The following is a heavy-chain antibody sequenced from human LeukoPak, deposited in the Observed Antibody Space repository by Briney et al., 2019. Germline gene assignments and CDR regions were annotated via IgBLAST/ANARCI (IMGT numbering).Heavy chain of an antibody. Sequence: GASVTVSCKASGYPFTGHHMHWVRQAPGQGLEWMGWFNPNSGGTHYAQKFQGRVTMTRDTSINTAYMNLNSLKSDDTAVYYCARDFDYGPGSSSSGFFGFDYWGQGALVTVSS. V-gene: IGHV1-2*02. CDR2: FNPNSGGT. CDR1: GYPFTGHH. CDR3: ARDFDYGPGSSSSGFFGFDY. J-gene: IGHJ4*02. D-gene: IGHD3-10*01.